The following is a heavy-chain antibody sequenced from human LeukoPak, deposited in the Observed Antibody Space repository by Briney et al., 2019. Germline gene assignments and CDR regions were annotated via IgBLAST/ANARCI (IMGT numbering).Heavy chain of an antibody. V-gene: IGHV1-2*02. CDR2: IYPNSGGT. CDR1: GYIFTGYY. CDR3: ARDLATTSTWEFDY. Sequence: GASETVSCKASGYIFTGYYMHWVRQAPGQGLEWMGWIYPNSGGTKYAQKFQGRVTMTRDTSISTAYMELSGLTSDDTAVFYCARDLATTSTWEFDYWGQGTLVSVSS. D-gene: IGHD1-26*01. J-gene: IGHJ4*02.